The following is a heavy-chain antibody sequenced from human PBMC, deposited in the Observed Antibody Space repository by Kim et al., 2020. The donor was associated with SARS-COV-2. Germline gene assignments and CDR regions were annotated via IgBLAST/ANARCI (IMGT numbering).Heavy chain of an antibody. D-gene: IGHD2-2*01. CDR1: GFTFGDYA. CDR2: ISWNGGSI. J-gene: IGHJ6*03. Sequence: GGSLRLSCAASGFTFGDYAMHWVRQAPGKGLEWVSGISWNGGSIGYADSVKGRFTISRDNAKNSLYLQMNSLRAEDTALYYCAKDSTPYCSSTSCYYYYYLDVWGRGTADTVSS. V-gene: IGHV3-9*01. CDR3: AKDSTPYCSSTSCYYYYYLDV.